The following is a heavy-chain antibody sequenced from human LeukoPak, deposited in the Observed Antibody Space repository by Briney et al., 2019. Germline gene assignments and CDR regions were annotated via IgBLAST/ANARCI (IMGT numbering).Heavy chain of an antibody. CDR3: ARVGVPATFHYYYYMDV. CDR2: MNPNSGNT. Sequence: GASVKVSCKASGYTFTSYDINWVRQATGQGLEWMGWMNPNSGNTGYAQKFQGRVTMTRNTSISTAYMELSSLRSEDTAVYYCARVGVPATFHYYYYMDVWGKGTTVTISS. J-gene: IGHJ6*03. CDR1: GYTFTSYD. V-gene: IGHV1-8*01. D-gene: IGHD3-16*01.